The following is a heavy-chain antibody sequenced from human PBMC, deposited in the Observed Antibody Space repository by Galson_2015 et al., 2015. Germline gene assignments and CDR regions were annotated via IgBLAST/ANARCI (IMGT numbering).Heavy chain of an antibody. CDR1: GYTFTGYY. CDR2: INPNSGGT. D-gene: IGHD6-19*01. CDR3: ARDGTTSGWSQAVLGY. V-gene: IGHV1-2*04. Sequence: SVKVSCKASGYTFTGYYMHWVRQAPGQGLEWMGWINPNSGGTNYAQKFQGWVTMTRDTSASTAYMELSSLRSEDTAVYYCARDGTTSGWSQAVLGYWGQGTLVTVSS. J-gene: IGHJ4*02.